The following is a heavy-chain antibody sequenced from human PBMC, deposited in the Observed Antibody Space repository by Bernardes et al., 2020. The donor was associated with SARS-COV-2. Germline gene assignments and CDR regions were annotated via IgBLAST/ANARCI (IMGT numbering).Heavy chain of an antibody. Sequence: VEPLFLSCAASGFTFRRYWMHWVRQAPGKGLEWVSRIDSDGSSTTYADAVKGRFIMSRDNAKNTLFLQMNSLTAEDTAVYYCSREHSDISASYSGAGDFQSWGEGTLVTASA. CDR2: IDSDGSST. V-gene: IGHV3-74*01. CDR3: SREHSDISASYSGAGDFQS. CDR1: GFTFRRYW. D-gene: IGHD3-22*01. J-gene: IGHJ1*01.